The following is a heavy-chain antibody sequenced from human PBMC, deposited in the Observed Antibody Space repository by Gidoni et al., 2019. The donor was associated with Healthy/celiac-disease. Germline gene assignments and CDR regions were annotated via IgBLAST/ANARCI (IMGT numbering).Heavy chain of an antibody. CDR2: INHSGST. CDR1: GGSFSGYY. V-gene: IGHV4-34*01. D-gene: IGHD2-2*01. CDR3: ARVPAAGTHAFDI. Sequence: QVQLQQWGAGLWKPAETLSLTCAVYGGSFSGYYWSWIRQPPGKGLEWIGEINHSGSTNYNPSLQSRVTISVDTSKTQFSLKLSSVTAADTAVYYCARVPAAGTHAFDIWGQGTMVTVSS. J-gene: IGHJ3*02.